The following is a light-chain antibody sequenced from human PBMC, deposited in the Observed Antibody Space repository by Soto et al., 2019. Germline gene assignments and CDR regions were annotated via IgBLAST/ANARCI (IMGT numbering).Light chain of an antibody. V-gene: IGKV1-39*01. Sequence: DIQMTQSPSSLSASVGDRVTITCRASQTISTYLTWYQQKPGKAPKVLIYAASSLQSGVPSRFSGTGSETHFTLTISSLQPEDCATYYCQQSYSAPETFGQGTKVEIE. CDR1: QTISTY. CDR3: QQSYSAPET. CDR2: AAS. J-gene: IGKJ1*01.